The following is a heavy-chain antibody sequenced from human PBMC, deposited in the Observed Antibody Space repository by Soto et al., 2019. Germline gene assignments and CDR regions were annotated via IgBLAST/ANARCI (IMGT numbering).Heavy chain of an antibody. V-gene: IGHV1-18*01. J-gene: IGHJ6*02. CDR1: GYTFTSYG. Sequence: GASVKVSCKASGYTFTSYGISWVRQAPGQGLEWMGWISAYNGNTNYAQKLQGRVTMTTDTSTSTAYIELRSLRSDDTAVYYCASGQVAGALYHYYYGMDVWGQGTTVTVSS. CDR3: ASGQVAGALYHYYYGMDV. CDR2: ISAYNGNT. D-gene: IGHD6-19*01.